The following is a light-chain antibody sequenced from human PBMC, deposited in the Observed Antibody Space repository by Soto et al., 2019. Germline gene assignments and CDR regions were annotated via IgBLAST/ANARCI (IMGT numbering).Light chain of an antibody. CDR1: QAIGNQ. Sequence: EIVLTQSPATLSLSPGERATLSCRAGQAIGNQLGWYQQKPGQAPRLLMSDVSNRATGIPARFTGSGSGTDLTLTISSLEPEDFAVYYCQQRLSWPLTFGGGTKVEI. CDR2: DVS. CDR3: QQRLSWPLT. V-gene: IGKV3-11*01. J-gene: IGKJ4*01.